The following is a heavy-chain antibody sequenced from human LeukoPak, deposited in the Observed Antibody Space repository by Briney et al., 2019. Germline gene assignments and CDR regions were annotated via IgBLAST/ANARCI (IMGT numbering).Heavy chain of an antibody. V-gene: IGHV1-69*05. Sequence: SVKVSCKASGGTFSSYAISWVRQAPGQGLEWMGGIIPIFGTANYAQKFQGRVTITTDESTSTAYMEMSSLRSEDTAVYYCASPTAYYYDSSGFDIWGQGTMVTVSS. J-gene: IGHJ3*02. D-gene: IGHD3-22*01. CDR1: GGTFSSYA. CDR3: ASPTAYYYDSSGFDI. CDR2: IIPIFGTA.